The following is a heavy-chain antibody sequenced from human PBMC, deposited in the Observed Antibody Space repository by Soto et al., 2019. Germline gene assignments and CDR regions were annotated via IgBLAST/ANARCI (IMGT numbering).Heavy chain of an antibody. CDR2: IVPIVDTS. J-gene: IGHJ4*02. CDR1: GGTFSSYA. D-gene: IGHD5-12*01. CDR3: VRVXXIPGYPDN. Sequence: QVQLVQSGAEVRQPASSVKVSCKTSGGTFSSYAISWVRQAPGQGLEWMGGIVPIVDTSTYAQKFQGRVTITADESTSTVYMELSSLRSDDTAVYYCVRVXXIPGYPDNWGQGTLVTVSS. V-gene: IGHV1-69*12.